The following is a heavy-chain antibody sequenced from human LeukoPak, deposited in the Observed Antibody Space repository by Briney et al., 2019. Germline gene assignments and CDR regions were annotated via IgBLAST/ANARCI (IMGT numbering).Heavy chain of an antibody. J-gene: IGHJ4*02. CDR3: ASGVASYYYGSGSYPADY. CDR2: ISSSGSTI. Sequence: KTGGSLRLSCAASGFTFSDYYMSWLRQAPEKGVEWVSYISSSGSTIYCADSVKGRFIISRDNAKNSLYLQMNSLRAEDTAVYYCASGVASYYYGSGSYPADYWGQGTLVTVSS. D-gene: IGHD3-10*01. CDR1: GFTFSDYY. V-gene: IGHV3-11*04.